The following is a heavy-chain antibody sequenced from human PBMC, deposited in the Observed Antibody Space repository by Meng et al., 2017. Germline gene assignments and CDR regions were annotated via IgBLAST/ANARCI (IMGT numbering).Heavy chain of an antibody. V-gene: IGHV2-5*02. Sequence: QITLKESGPTLVKPTQTLTLTCTFSGFSLSSSGVGVGWIRQPPGKALEWLALIYWDDDKWYSPSLKSRLTITKDTSKNQVVLTMTNMDPVDTAIYYCAQGGAYFGFDYWGQGTLVTVSS. CDR3: AQGGAYFGFDY. CDR2: IYWDDDK. D-gene: IGHD3-9*01. J-gene: IGHJ4*02. CDR1: GFSLSSSGVG.